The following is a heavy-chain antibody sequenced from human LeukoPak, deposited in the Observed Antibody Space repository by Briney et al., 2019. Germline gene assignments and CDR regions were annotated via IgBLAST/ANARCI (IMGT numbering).Heavy chain of an antibody. D-gene: IGHD2-15*01. Sequence: GGSPRLSCAASGFTFSSYAMSWVRQAPGKGLEWVSAISGSGGSTYYADSVKGRFTISRDNSKNTLYLQMNSLRAEDTAVYYCAKVDCSGGSCYFLYFDYWGQGTLVTVSS. J-gene: IGHJ4*02. CDR1: GFTFSSYA. CDR2: ISGSGGST. V-gene: IGHV3-23*01. CDR3: AKVDCSGGSCYFLYFDY.